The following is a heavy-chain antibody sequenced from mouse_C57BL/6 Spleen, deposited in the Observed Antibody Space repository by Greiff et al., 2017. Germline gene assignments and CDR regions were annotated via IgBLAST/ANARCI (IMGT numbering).Heavy chain of an antibody. D-gene: IGHD1-1*01. CDR3: ARGGYYYGSSYEDYFGY. V-gene: IGHV1-4*01. Sequence: QVQLQQSGAELARPGASVKMSCKASGYTFTSYTMHWVKQRPGQGLEWIGYINPSSGYTKYNQKFKDKATLTADKSSSTAYMQLSSLTSEDSAVYYCARGGYYYGSSYEDYFGYWGQGTTLTVSS. CDR2: INPSSGYT. CDR1: GYTFTSYT. J-gene: IGHJ2*01.